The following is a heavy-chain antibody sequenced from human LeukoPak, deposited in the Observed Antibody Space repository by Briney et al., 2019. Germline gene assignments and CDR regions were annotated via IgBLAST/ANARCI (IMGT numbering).Heavy chain of an antibody. CDR2: IRSDGSNK. D-gene: IGHD5-12*01. J-gene: IGHJ4*02. CDR1: GFSFSSYG. V-gene: IGHV3-30*02. CDR3: AKDHSSDIVATVFDY. Sequence: PGGSLRLSCAGSGFSFSSYGMYWVRQAPGKGLEWMAFIRSDGSNKYYADSVKGRFTISRDNSKNTLYLQMNSLRAEDTAVYYCAKDHSSDIVATVFDYWGQGTLVTVSS.